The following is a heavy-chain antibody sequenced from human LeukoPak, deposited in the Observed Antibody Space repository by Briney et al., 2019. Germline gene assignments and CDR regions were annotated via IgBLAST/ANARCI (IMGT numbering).Heavy chain of an antibody. V-gene: IGHV3-23*01. CDR1: GFTFSSYA. CDR3: AKDTGYSYGPHDY. Sequence: WGSLRLPCAASGFTFSSYAMSWVRQAPGKGLEWVSAISGSGGSTYYADSVKGRFTISRDNSKNTLYLQMNSLRAEDTAVYYCAKDTGYSYGPHDYWGQGTLVTVSS. J-gene: IGHJ4*02. CDR2: ISGSGGST. D-gene: IGHD5-18*01.